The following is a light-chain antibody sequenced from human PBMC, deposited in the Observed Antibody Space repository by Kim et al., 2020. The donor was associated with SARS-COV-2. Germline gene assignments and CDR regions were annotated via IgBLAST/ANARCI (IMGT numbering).Light chain of an antibody. CDR1: SSDVGGYKY. J-gene: IGLJ2*01. V-gene: IGLV2-8*01. Sequence: GQSVTSSCTGTSSDVGGYKYVSWYQQHPGKAPKLMIYEVSKRPSGVPDRFSGSKSGNTASLTVSGLQAEDEADYYCSSYAGSNNLIFGGGTKLTVL. CDR2: EVS. CDR3: SSYAGSNNLI.